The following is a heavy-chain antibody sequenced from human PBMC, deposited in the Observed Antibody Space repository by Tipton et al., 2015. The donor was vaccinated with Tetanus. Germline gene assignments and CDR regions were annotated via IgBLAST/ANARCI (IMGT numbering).Heavy chain of an antibody. V-gene: IGHV3-23*01. CDR3: AKAKSWINLWFGDA. CDR1: GFTFGSYP. Sequence: SLRLSCAASGFTFGSYPMTWVRQAPGKGLEWVSGVSGNGGSLYYADPVRGRFTLFRDNSENSLYLQMNSLRAEDTAIYYCAKAKSWINLWFGDAWGPGTRVTVSS. D-gene: IGHD3-10*01. CDR2: VSGNGGSL. J-gene: IGHJ4*02.